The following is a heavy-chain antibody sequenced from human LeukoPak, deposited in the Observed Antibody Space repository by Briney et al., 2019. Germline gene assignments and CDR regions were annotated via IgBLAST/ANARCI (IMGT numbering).Heavy chain of an antibody. J-gene: IGHJ4*02. D-gene: IGHD5/OR15-5a*01. CDR3: AKAPPASTIPDY. V-gene: IGHV3-7*01. Sequence: GGSLRLSCTTSGFTFGDYAMSWVRQAPGKGLEWVANIKQDGSEKYYVDSVKGRFTISRDNAKNSLYLQMNSLRAEDTAVYYCAKAPPASTIPDYWGQGTLVTVSS. CDR2: IKQDGSEK. CDR1: GFTFGDYA.